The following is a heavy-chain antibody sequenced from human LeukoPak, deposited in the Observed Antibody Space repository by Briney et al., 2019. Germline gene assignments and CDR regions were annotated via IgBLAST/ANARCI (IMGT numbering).Heavy chain of an antibody. Sequence: GASVKVSCKASRGTFSSYALIWVRQAPGQGLEWMGGIIPTFGTAAYAQKFQGRVTISADESTSTAYMELSSLTSEDTAVYYCARGLAMVRGARYRPYNWFDPWGQGTLVTVSS. V-gene: IGHV1-69*13. CDR3: ARGLAMVRGARYRPYNWFDP. CDR2: IIPTFGTA. D-gene: IGHD3-10*01. J-gene: IGHJ5*02. CDR1: RGTFSSYA.